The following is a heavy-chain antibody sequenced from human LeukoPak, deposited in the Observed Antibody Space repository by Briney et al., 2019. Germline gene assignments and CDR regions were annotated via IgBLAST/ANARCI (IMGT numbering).Heavy chain of an antibody. CDR3: XRGPLGYCSSTSCYSPRFDP. CDR2: INHSGST. CDR1: GGSFSGYY. V-gene: IGHV4-34*01. J-gene: IGHJ5*02. Sequence: RSSETLSLTCAVYGGSFSGYYWSWIRQPPGKGLEWIGEINHSGSTNYNPSLKSRVTISVDTSKNQFSLKLSSVHAADTAVYYCXRGPLGYCSSTSCYSPRFDPWGQGTLVTVSS. D-gene: IGHD2-2*01.